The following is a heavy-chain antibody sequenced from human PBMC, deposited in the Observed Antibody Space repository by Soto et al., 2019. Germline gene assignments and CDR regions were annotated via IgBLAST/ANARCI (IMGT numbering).Heavy chain of an antibody. J-gene: IGHJ4*02. V-gene: IGHV3-23*01. CDR3: AKDKPGTTSFDY. Sequence: GGSLRLSCAASGFTTSSNAMYWVRQAPGKGLEWVSGISDRGDTTHYADSVKGRFTISRDTSKNTLYLQLNTLRADDTAVYYCAKDKPGTTSFDYWGQGTLVTVSS. CDR2: ISDRGDTT. CDR1: GFTTSSNA. D-gene: IGHD1-1*01.